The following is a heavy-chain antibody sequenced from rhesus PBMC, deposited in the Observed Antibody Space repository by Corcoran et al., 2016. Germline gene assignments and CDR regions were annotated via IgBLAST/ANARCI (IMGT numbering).Heavy chain of an antibody. CDR3: SREGSGWSPHFDY. J-gene: IGHJ4*01. CDR2: INGNSGST. D-gene: IGHD6S26*01. Sequence: QVQLQESGPGLVKPSETLSLTCAVSGGSFSSYWWSWIRQPPGKGLEWIGEINGNSGSTNYTPSPNSRVTISTDTSKNQFSLKLSSVTAADTAVYYCSREGSGWSPHFDYWGPGVLVTVSS. CDR1: GGSFSSYW. V-gene: IGHV4-80*01.